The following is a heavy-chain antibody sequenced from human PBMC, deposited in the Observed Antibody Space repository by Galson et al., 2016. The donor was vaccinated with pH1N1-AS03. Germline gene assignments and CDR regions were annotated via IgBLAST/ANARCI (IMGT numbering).Heavy chain of an antibody. Sequence: SVKVSCKASGGTFSSFAICWVRQAPGQGLEWMGGIIPIFGTPNYAQKFQGRVTITADKSTFTAYMGLSSLRSEDTAVYYCARPRGWSGHDAFDIWGHGTVVTVSS. J-gene: IGHJ3*02. V-gene: IGHV1-69*06. CDR3: ARPRGWSGHDAFDI. D-gene: IGHD3-3*01. CDR2: IIPIFGTP. CDR1: GGTFSSFA.